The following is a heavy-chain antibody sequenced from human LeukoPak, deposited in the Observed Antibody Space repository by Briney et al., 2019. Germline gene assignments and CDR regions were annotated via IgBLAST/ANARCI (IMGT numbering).Heavy chain of an antibody. V-gene: IGHV4-4*07. CDR3: ARQMIAAGKNYYGMDV. CDR2: IYTSGST. D-gene: IGHD6-13*01. J-gene: IGHJ6*02. Sequence: SETLSLTCTVSGGSISSYYWTWIRQPAGKGLEWIGRIYTSGSTNYNPSLKSRVTMSVDTSNNQFSLNLSSVTAADTAVYYCARQMIAAGKNYYGMDVWGQGPRSPSP. CDR1: GGSISSYY.